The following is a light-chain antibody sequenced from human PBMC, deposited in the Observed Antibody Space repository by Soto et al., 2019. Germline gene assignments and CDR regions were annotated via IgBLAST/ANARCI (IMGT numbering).Light chain of an antibody. CDR1: SSDVGGYNY. Sequence: QSALTQPPSASGSPGQSVTISCTGTSSDVGGYNYVSWYQQHPGKAPKLMIYEVNKRPSGVPDRFSGSKSGNTASLTVSGLQTEDEADYYCSSYAGKINLGLFGGGTKLTVL. J-gene: IGLJ2*01. CDR2: EVN. V-gene: IGLV2-8*01. CDR3: SSYAGKINLGL.